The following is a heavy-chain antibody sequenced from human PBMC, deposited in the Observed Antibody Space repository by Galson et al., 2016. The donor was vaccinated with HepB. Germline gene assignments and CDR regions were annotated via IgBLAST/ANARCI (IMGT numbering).Heavy chain of an antibody. Sequence: TLSLTCTVSGGSISSGTYYWSWIRQHPGKGLDWIGSMYSSGSTYYNPSLKSRVAISVDTSENQFSLNLTSMTAADTAVYYCSTSSDQLVTPYYFDYWGQGTLVTVSS. V-gene: IGHV4-31*06. CDR2: MYSSGST. CDR1: GGSISSGTYY. J-gene: IGHJ4*02. CDR3: STSSDQLVTPYYFDY. D-gene: IGHD2-2*01.